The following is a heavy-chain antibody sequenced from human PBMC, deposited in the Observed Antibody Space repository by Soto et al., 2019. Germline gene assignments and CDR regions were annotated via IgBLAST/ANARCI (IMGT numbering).Heavy chain of an antibody. CDR2: IYYTGGT. V-gene: IGHV4-61*01. CDR1: GGSVSSGSYY. J-gene: IGHJ4*02. Sequence: QVQLQESGPGLVKPSETLSLTCTVSGGSVSSGSYYWSWIRQPPGKGLEWIGYIYYTGGTNYNPSLKSRVTISVHPSKNQFSLKLSSATAADTAVYYCARDPNYYDSSGYWDWGQGTLVTVSS. CDR3: ARDPNYYDSSGYWD. D-gene: IGHD3-22*01.